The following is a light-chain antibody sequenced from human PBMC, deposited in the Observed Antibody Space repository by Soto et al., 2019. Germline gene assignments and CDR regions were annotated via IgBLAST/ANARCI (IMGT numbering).Light chain of an antibody. CDR3: QQYDNLPLT. Sequence: DIQMTQSPSSLSASVGDRVTITCQASQDITNYLYWYQQKAGIAPKVLISDASNLETGVTPRFSGSGSGTEFTLTISGLQPEDFATYYCQQYDNLPLTFGPGTQVEIK. CDR2: DAS. V-gene: IGKV1-33*01. CDR1: QDITNY. J-gene: IGKJ3*01.